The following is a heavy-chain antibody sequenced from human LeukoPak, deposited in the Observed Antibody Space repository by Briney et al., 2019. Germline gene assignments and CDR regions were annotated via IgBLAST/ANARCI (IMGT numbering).Heavy chain of an antibody. V-gene: IGHV3-21*06. J-gene: IGHJ4*02. CDR2: IGTDGYS. D-gene: IGHD4-23*01. CDR1: GFTFSTYE. CDR3: ARGTIGGNPASAY. Sequence: PGGSLRFSCAASGFTFSTYEMNWVRQAQGKGLEWVSSIGTDGYSYSAVSVKGRFTISRDNAKSTLYLQMDSLIVEDTALYYCARGTIGGNPASAYWGQGTLVTVSS.